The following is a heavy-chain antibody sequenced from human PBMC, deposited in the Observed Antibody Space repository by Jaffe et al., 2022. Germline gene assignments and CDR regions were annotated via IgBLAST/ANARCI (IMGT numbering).Heavy chain of an antibody. V-gene: IGHV1-69*01. CDR3: ARVSEGHDYGDHTLNSYFDY. Sequence: QVQLVQSGAEVKKPGSSVKVSCKASGGTFSSYAISWVRQAPGQGLEWMGGIIPIFGTANYAQKFQGRVTITADESTSTAYMELSSLRSEDTAVYYCARVSEGHDYGDHTLNSYFDYWGQGTLVTVSS. CDR2: IIPIFGTA. D-gene: IGHD4-17*01. J-gene: IGHJ4*02. CDR1: GGTFSSYA.